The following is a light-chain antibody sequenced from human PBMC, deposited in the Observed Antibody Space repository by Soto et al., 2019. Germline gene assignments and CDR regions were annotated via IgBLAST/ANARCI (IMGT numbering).Light chain of an antibody. CDR3: QQYNGFSS. CDR2: DAS. J-gene: IGKJ1*01. V-gene: IGKV1-5*01. Sequence: DIQMTQSPSTLSASVGDRGTITCRASQSISSWLAWYQQKPGKAPKLLIYDASSLASGVPSRFSGSGSGTEFTLTISSLQPDDFATYYCQQYNGFSSFGQGTKVEIK. CDR1: QSISSW.